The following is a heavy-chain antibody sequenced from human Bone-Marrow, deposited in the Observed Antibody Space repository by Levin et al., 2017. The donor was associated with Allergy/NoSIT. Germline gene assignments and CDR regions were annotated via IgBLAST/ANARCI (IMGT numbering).Heavy chain of an antibody. J-gene: IGHJ2*01. CDR2: IWYDGSNK. CDR3: ARASWTGGVPARNWYFDL. V-gene: IGHV3-33*01. CDR1: GFTFSSYG. D-gene: IGHD2-8*02. Sequence: GGSLRLSCAASGFTFSSYGMHWVRQAPGKGLEWVAVIWYDGSNKYYADSVKGRFTISRDNSKNTLYLQMNSLRAEDTAVYYCARASWTGGVPARNWYFDLWGRGTLVTVSS.